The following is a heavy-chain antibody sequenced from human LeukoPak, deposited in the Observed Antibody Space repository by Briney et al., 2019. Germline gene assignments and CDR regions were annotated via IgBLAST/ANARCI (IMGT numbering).Heavy chain of an antibody. CDR2: ISGSGGST. CDR1: GFTFSSYA. Sequence: GSLRLSCAASGFTFSSYAMSWVRQAPGKGLEWVSAISGSGGSTYYADSVKGRFTISRDNSKNTLYLQMNSLRAEDTAVYYCAKLPYYDFWSGYFRYFDYWGQGTLVTVSS. V-gene: IGHV3-23*01. D-gene: IGHD3-3*01. CDR3: AKLPYYDFWSGYFRYFDY. J-gene: IGHJ4*02.